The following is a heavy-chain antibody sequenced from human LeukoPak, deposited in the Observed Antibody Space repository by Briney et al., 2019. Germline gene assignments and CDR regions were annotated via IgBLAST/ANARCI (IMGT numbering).Heavy chain of an antibody. V-gene: IGHV3-64D*06. Sequence: GGSLRLSCSASGFTFSSYAMHWVRQAPGKGLEYVSAISSNGGSTYYADSVKGRFTISRDNSKNTLYLQMSSLRAEDTAVYYCARAPGYFDWLLEEYFDYWGQGTLVTVSS. CDR3: ARAPGYFDWLLEEYFDY. CDR2: ISSNGGST. J-gene: IGHJ4*02. D-gene: IGHD3-9*01. CDR1: GFTFSSYA.